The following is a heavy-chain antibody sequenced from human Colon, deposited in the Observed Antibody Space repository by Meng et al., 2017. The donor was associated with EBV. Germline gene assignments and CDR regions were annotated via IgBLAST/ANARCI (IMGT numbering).Heavy chain of an antibody. D-gene: IGHD5-24*01. CDR2: IYYSGST. Sequence: GPGPVKASQAPSLPCPGSGGSISSGGYYWSWIRQHPGKGLEWIGYIYYSGSTYYNPSLKSRVTISIDTSKNQFSLKLSSVTAADTAVYYCARGPSRWLQFSFDYWGQGTLVTVSS. CDR3: ARGPSRWLQFSFDY. CDR1: GGSISSGGYY. V-gene: IGHV4-31*03. J-gene: IGHJ4*02.